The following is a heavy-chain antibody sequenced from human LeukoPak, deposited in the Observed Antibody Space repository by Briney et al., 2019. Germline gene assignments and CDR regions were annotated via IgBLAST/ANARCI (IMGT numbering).Heavy chain of an antibody. CDR3: AREGYSSGSRTGIDY. CDR2: IYSGGST. D-gene: IGHD5-18*01. Sequence: GGSLRLSCAASGFTVSSNFMNWVRQAPGGGLEWVSVIYSGGSTSYADSVKGRFTISRDNSKNTLFLQMNRLRIDDTAVYYCAREGYSSGSRTGIDYWGQGTLVTVSS. CDR1: GFTVSSNF. J-gene: IGHJ4*02. V-gene: IGHV3-66*02.